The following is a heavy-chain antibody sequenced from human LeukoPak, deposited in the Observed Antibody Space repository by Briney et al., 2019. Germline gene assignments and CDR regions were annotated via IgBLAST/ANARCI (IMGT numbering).Heavy chain of an antibody. Sequence: SETLSLTCTVSGGSIISSSYYWSWIRQSPGKGLEWIGTIYYSGSTYYNPSLKGRVTISVDTSKNQFSLKVTSVTAADTAVYYCARAPTSPGWVPDYWGQGTLVTVSS. CDR1: GGSIISSSYY. CDR3: ARAPTSPGWVPDY. V-gene: IGHV4-39*07. J-gene: IGHJ4*02. D-gene: IGHD1-14*01. CDR2: IYYSGST.